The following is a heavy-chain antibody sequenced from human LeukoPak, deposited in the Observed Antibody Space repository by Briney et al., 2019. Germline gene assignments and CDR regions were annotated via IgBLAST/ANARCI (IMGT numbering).Heavy chain of an antibody. V-gene: IGHV4-34*01. CDR1: GESFSGYY. D-gene: IGHD3-22*01. CDR3: ARGKYDSGGYYLDY. Sequence: SETLSLTCAVYGESFSGYYWSWIRQPPGKGLTWIGEINHSGTTNYNPSLKSRVTISLDTSKSQISLMLSSVTAADTAVYYCARGKYDSGGYYLDYWGQGTLVTVSS. J-gene: IGHJ4*02. CDR2: INHSGTT.